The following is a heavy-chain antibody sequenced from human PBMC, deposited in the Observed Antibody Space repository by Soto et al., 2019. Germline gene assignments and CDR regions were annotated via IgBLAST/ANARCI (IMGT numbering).Heavy chain of an antibody. J-gene: IGHJ4*02. Sequence: QITLKESGPTLVKPTQTLTLTCTFSGFSLSTSGVGVGWIRQPPGKALEWLALIYWDDDKRYSPSLKSRLTITKDTSKTTVVLTMTNMDPVDTATYYCAPRLLPNWGSRGAFAYWGQGTLVTVSS. D-gene: IGHD7-27*01. CDR3: APRLLPNWGSRGAFAY. V-gene: IGHV2-5*02. CDR2: IYWDDDK. CDR1: GFSLSTSGVG.